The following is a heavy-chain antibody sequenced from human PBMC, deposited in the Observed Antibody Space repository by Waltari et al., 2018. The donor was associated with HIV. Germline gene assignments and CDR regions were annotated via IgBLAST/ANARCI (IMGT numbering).Heavy chain of an antibody. CDR1: GGSISSGSYY. Sequence: QVQLQESGPGLVKPSQTLSLTCTVSGGSISSGSYYWSWIRQPAGKGLEWIGRIYTSGSTNYNPSLKSRVTISVDTSKNQFSLKLSSVTAADTAVYYCAREWSGLLDYWGQGTLVTVSS. CDR3: AREWSGLLDY. CDR2: IYTSGST. D-gene: IGHD3-3*01. V-gene: IGHV4-61*02. J-gene: IGHJ4*02.